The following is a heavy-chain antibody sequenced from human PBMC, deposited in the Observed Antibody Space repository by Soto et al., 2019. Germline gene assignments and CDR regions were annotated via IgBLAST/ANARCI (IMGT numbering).Heavy chain of an antibody. J-gene: IGHJ6*02. CDR1: GFTFSSFA. CDR2: ISGDGIST. Sequence: EVQLLESGGGLEQPGGSLRLSCAASGFTFSSFAMTWVRQAPGKGLEWVSGISGDGISTYYTDSVKGRFTISRDNSKNTMYLQMNNLKVEDTGVDGWAREVWRTVTTGVGDHDNYDGMDVWGQGTMVTVSS. CDR3: AREVWRTVTTGVGDHDNYDGMDV. V-gene: IGHV3-23*01. D-gene: IGHD2-21*01.